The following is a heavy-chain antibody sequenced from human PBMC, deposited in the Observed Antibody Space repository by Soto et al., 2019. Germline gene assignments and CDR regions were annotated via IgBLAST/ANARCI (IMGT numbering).Heavy chain of an antibody. Sequence: SGGSLRLSCAASGFTFSNYWLTWVRQVPGKGLEWVANIKPDGSEKYHVDSVNGRFTISRDNAKNSLYLQMSSLRAEDTAVYYCVREPAAGAYYYDYWGQGTRVTVSS. V-gene: IGHV3-7*05. CDR1: GFTFSNYW. J-gene: IGHJ4*02. CDR2: IKPDGSEK. D-gene: IGHD6-13*01. CDR3: VREPAAGAYYYDY.